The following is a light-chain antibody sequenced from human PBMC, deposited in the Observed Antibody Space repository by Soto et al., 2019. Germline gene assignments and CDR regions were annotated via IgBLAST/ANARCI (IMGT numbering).Light chain of an antibody. CDR1: QSISSW. CDR3: QQYNSYPWT. Sequence: DIQMTQSPSTLSASVGDRVTITCRASQSISSWLAWYQQKPGKAPKLLIYDASSLESGVPSRFSGSGSGTEFTLTISSLQPDDFATYLCQQYNSYPWTFGQGTKVEIK. V-gene: IGKV1-5*01. J-gene: IGKJ1*01. CDR2: DAS.